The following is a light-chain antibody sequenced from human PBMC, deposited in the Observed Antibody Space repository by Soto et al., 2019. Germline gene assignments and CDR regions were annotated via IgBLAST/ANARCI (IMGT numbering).Light chain of an antibody. J-gene: IGLJ2*01. CDR2: DVS. Sequence: QSALTQPRSVSGSPGQSVTISCTGTSNNVGDYKYVSWYQQHPGEAPKVMIYDVSKRPSGVPDRFSGSKSGTSASLAISGLQSEDEADYYCASWDDNLNGPVFGRGTKLTVL. CDR1: SNNVGDYKY. CDR3: ASWDDNLNGPV. V-gene: IGLV2-11*01.